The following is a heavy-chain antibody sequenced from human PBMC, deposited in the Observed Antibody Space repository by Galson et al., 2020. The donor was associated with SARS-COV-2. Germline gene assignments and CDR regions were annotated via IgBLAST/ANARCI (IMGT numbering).Heavy chain of an antibody. D-gene: IGHD3-10*01. V-gene: IGHV3-21*06. J-gene: IGHJ3*02. CDR3: ARDPRVWFGDDDTFDI. CDR2: ISSSVTST. Sequence: GESLKISCAASGFRFISYSMKWVRQAPGKGLEWVSSISSSVTSTYYSDSVKGRFTISRDNAVNSLYLHMNSLRAEDTAVYYCARDPRVWFGDDDTFDIWGQGTMVTVAS. CDR1: GFRFISYS.